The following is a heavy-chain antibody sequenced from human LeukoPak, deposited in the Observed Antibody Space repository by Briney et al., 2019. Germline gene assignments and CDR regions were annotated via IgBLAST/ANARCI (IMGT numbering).Heavy chain of an antibody. D-gene: IGHD3-22*01. CDR1: GYSFTSYW. CDR3: ARLDSSGYYSDAFDI. CDR2: IYPGDSDT. Sequence: GESLKISCKGSGYSFTSYWIGRVRQMPGKGLEWMGIIYPGDSDTRYSPASQGEVSISAGESISTAYLQWSSLKAADTAMYYCARLDSSGYYSDAFDIWGQGTMVTVSS. V-gene: IGHV5-51*01. J-gene: IGHJ3*02.